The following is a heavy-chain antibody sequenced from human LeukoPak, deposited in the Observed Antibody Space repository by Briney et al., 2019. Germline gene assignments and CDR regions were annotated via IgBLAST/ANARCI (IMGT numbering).Heavy chain of an antibody. J-gene: IGHJ4*02. Sequence: SETLSLTCSVSGDSINTYYWSWVRQSAGKGLEWIGRIYASWKSNYNPSLKSRVTMSLDTSKNHFSLRLTSITAADTAVYYCAAERSGYLFQWGQGTLVTVSS. CDR1: GDSINTYY. CDR2: IYASWKS. D-gene: IGHD3-22*01. V-gene: IGHV4-4*07. CDR3: AAERSGYLFQ.